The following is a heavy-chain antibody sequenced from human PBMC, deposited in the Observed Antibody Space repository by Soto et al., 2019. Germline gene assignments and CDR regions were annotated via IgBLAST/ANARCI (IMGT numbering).Heavy chain of an antibody. CDR3: ARDKITGLFDY. CDR2: INHSGSN. J-gene: IGHJ4*02. V-gene: IGHV4-34*01. Sequence: QVQLQQWGAGLLKPSETLSLTCAVYGGSFSGYYWTWIRQPPGTGLEWIGEINHSGSNNYNPSLKSRVTISVDPSKNQFSLKLTSVTAADTAVYYCARDKITGLFDYWGQGTLVTVSS. D-gene: IGHD2-8*02. CDR1: GGSFSGYY.